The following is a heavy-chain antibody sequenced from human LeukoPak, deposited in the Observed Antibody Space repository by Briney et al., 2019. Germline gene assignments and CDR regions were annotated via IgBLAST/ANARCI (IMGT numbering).Heavy chain of an antibody. CDR1: GYTFSSYG. J-gene: IGHJ4*02. V-gene: IGHV1-18*01. Sequence: ASVKVSCKASGYTFSSYGISWVRQAPGQGLEWMGWISAYSGNTNYAQRFQGRVTMTTDTSTSTAYMELRSLRSDGTAMYYCARDANGVLGDYWGQGTLVTVSS. CDR3: ARDANGVLGDY. D-gene: IGHD2-8*01. CDR2: ISAYSGNT.